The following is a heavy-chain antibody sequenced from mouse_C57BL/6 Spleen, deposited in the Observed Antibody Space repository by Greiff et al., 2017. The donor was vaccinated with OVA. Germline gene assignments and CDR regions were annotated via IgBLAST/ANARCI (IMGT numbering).Heavy chain of an antibody. J-gene: IGHJ3*01. V-gene: IGHV1-26*01. Sequence: VQLQQSGPELVKPGASVKISCKASGYTFTDYYMNWVKQSHGKSLEWIGDINPNNGGTSYNQKFKGKATLTVDKSSSTAYMELRSLTSEDSAVYYCARRNYYYGSSGFAYWGQGTLVTVSA. CDR2: INPNNGGT. CDR1: GYTFTDYY. D-gene: IGHD1-1*01. CDR3: ARRNYYYGSSGFAY.